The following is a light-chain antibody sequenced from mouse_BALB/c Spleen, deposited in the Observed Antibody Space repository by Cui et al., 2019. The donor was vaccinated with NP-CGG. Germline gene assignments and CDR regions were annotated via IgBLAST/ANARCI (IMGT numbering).Light chain of an antibody. CDR3: ALWYSNHWV. CDR1: TGAVTTSNY. J-gene: IGLJ1*01. CDR2: GTN. Sequence: QAVVTQESALTTSPGETVTLTCRSSTGAVTTSNYANWVQEKPDHVFTGLIGGTNNRVPGVPGRFSGSLIGDKAALTITGAQTEDEAIYFCALWYSNHWVFGGGTKLTVL. V-gene: IGLV1*01.